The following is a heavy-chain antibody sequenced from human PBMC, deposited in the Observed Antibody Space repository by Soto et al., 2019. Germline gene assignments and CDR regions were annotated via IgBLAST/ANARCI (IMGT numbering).Heavy chain of an antibody. D-gene: IGHD6-6*01. CDR1: GYTFTSYG. V-gene: IGHV1-18*04. Sequence: ASVKVSCKASGYTFTSYGISWVRQAPGQGLEWMGWISAYNGNTNYAQKLQGRVTMTTDTSTSTAYMELRSLRSDDTAVYYCARGEYSRSAGHAFDIWGQGTMVTVSS. J-gene: IGHJ3*02. CDR3: ARGEYSRSAGHAFDI. CDR2: ISAYNGNT.